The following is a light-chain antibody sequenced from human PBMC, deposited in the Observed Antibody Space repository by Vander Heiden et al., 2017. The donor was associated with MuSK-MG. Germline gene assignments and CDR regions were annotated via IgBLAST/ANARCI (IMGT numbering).Light chain of an antibody. CDR3: QQDNNWPPLT. Sequence: EIVMTQSPATLSVSPGERATLSCRASQSVSSNLAWYQQKPGQAPRLLIYGASTRATGIPARFSGSGYGTEFTLTISSRQSEDFAVYYCQQDNNWPPLTFGQGTRLEIK. J-gene: IGKJ5*01. CDR2: GAS. V-gene: IGKV3-15*01. CDR1: QSVSSN.